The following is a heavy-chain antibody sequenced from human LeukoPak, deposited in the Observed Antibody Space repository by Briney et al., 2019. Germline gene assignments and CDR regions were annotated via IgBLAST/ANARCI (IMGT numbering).Heavy chain of an antibody. Sequence: GGSLRLSCAASGFTFSSYSMNWVRQAPGKGLEWVSSISSSSSYIYYADSVKGRFTISRDNSKNTLYLQMNSLRAEDTAAYYCAKTTLDSSGYYDDYWGQGTLVTVSS. D-gene: IGHD3-22*01. J-gene: IGHJ4*02. CDR1: GFTFSSYS. CDR2: ISSSSSYI. V-gene: IGHV3-21*04. CDR3: AKTTLDSSGYYDDY.